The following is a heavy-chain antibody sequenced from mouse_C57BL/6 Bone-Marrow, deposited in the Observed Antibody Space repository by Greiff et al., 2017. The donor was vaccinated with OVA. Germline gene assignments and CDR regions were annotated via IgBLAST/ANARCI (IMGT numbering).Heavy chain of an antibody. CDR2: IDPSDSYT. CDR3: ARSGNPYFDY. Sequence: VQLQQSGAELVKPGASVKLSCKASGYTFTSYWMQWVKQRPGQGLEWIGEIDPSDSYTNYNQKFKGKATLTVDTSSSTAYMQLSSLTSEDSAVYYCARSGNPYFDYWGQGTTLTVSS. V-gene: IGHV1-50*01. D-gene: IGHD3-1*01. CDR1: GYTFTSYW. J-gene: IGHJ2*01.